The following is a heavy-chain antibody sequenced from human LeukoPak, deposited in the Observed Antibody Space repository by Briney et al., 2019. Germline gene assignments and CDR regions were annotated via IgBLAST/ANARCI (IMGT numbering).Heavy chain of an antibody. CDR1: AFPFSSYG. D-gene: IGHD6-19*01. J-gene: IGHJ4*02. CDR3: ASGVYSSGWYLDY. V-gene: IGHV3-33*01. CDR2: IWHDGSHK. Sequence: GGSLRLSCAASAFPFSSYGMHWVRQAPGKGLKWVAVIWHDGSHKYYADSVTGRFTISRDNSKNTLYLQMNSLRAEDTAIYYCASGVYSSGWYLDYWGQGTLVTVSS.